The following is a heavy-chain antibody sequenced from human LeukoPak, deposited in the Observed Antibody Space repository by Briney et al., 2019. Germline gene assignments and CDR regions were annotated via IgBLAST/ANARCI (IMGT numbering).Heavy chain of an antibody. CDR3: ASSSKGGYSRDAFDI. V-gene: IGHV1-2*02. J-gene: IGHJ3*02. CDR1: GYTFTGYY. CDR2: INPNSGGT. Sequence: ASVKVSCKASGYTFTGYYMHWVRQAPGQGLEWMGWINPNSGGTNYAQKFQGRVTMIRDTSISTAYMELSRLRSYDTAVYYCASSSKGGYSRDAFDIWGQGTMVTVSS. D-gene: IGHD6-13*01.